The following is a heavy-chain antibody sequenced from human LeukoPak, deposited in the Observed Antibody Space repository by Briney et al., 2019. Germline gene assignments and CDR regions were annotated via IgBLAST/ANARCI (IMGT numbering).Heavy chain of an antibody. CDR3: AKDVTIVVVTYFDY. V-gene: IGHV3-23*01. CDR1: GFTFSSYA. CDR2: ISGSGGSI. Sequence: GGSLRLSCAASGFTFSSYAMSWVRQAPGKGLEWVSAISGSGGSIYYADSVKGRFTISRDNSKNTLYLQMNSLRAEDTAVYYCAKDVTIVVVTYFDYWGQGTLVTVSS. J-gene: IGHJ4*02. D-gene: IGHD2-21*02.